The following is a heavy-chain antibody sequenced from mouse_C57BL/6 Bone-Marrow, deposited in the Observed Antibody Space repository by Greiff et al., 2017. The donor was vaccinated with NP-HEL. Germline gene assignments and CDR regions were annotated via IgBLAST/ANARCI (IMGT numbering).Heavy chain of an antibody. CDR3: ARSPYYYGSSTWFAY. CDR2: IYPRSGNT. Sequence: VKLQESGAELARPGASVKLSCKASGYTFTSYGISWVKQRTGQGLEWIGEIYPRSGNTYYNEKFKGKATLTADKSSSTAYMELRSLTSEDSAVYFCARSPYYYGSSTWFAYWGQGTLVTVSA. J-gene: IGHJ3*01. D-gene: IGHD1-1*01. V-gene: IGHV1-81*01. CDR1: GYTFTSYG.